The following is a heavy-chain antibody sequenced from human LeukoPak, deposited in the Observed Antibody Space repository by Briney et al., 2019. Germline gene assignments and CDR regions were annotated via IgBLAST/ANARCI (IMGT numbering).Heavy chain of an antibody. J-gene: IGHJ6*03. Sequence: ASVKVSCKASGYTFTSYGISWVRQAPGQGLEWMGWISAYNGNTNYAQKLQGRVTMTTDTSTSTAYMELRSLRSDDTAVYYCARGVAVAGCGRGYYMDVWGKATTVTVS. CDR3: ARGVAVAGCGRGYYMDV. D-gene: IGHD6-19*01. CDR1: GYTFTSYG. CDR2: ISAYNGNT. V-gene: IGHV1-18*01.